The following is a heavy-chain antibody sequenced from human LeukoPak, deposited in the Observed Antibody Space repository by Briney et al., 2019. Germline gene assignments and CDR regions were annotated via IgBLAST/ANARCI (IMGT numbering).Heavy chain of an antibody. D-gene: IGHD2-21*01. J-gene: IGHJ4*02. CDR1: GFTVSSNY. CDR3: ARGPPSCGGDCYSGDYFDF. V-gene: IGHV3-53*01. CDR2: IYTDGNT. Sequence: GGSLRLSCAASGFTVSSNYMSWVRQAPGKGLEWVSVIYTDGNTKYADSVKGRFTISRDNSKNTLCLQMNSLRAEDTALYYCARGPPSCGGDCYSGDYFDFWGQGTLVTVSS.